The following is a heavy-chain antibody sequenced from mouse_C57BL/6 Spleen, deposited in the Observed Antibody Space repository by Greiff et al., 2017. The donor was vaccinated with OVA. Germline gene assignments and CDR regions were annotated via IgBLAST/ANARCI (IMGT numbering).Heavy chain of an antibody. CDR2: INYDGSST. D-gene: IGHD1-1*01. J-gene: IGHJ1*03. CDR3: ARGGNYYGSSYGFDV. Sequence: DVKLVESEGGLVQPGSSMKLSCTASGFTFSDYYMAWVRQVPEKGLEWVANINYDGSSTYYLDSLKSRFIISRDNAKNILYLQMSSLKSEDTATYYCARGGNYYGSSYGFDVWGTGTTVTVSS. V-gene: IGHV5-16*01. CDR1: GFTFSDYY.